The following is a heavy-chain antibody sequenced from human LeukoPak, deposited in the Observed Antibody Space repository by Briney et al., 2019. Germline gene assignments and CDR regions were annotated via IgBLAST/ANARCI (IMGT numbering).Heavy chain of an antibody. V-gene: IGHV4-30-2*01. J-gene: IGHJ5*02. D-gene: IGHD3-16*01. CDR3: ARVFGGPGFDP. CDR2: IYHSGST. CDR1: GGSISSGGDS. Sequence: SQTLSLTCAVSGGSISSGGDSWSWIRQPPGRGLEWIGYIYHSGSTYYNPSLKSRVTISVDRSKNQFSLKLSSVTAADTAVYYCARVFGGPGFDPWGQGTLVTVSS.